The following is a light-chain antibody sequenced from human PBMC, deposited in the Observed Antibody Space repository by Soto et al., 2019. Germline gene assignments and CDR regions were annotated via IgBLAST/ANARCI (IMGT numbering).Light chain of an antibody. V-gene: IGKV3-20*01. CDR2: SAS. CDR1: QSISSS. CDR3: QQYGGSPLFT. Sequence: EIVLTQSPGTLSLSPGERATLSCRASQSISSSLAWYQQKPGQPPRLLISSASTRATGIPDRFAGSGSGTDFTLTISRLEPEDFAVYSCQQYGGSPLFTFGPGTRVDFK. J-gene: IGKJ3*01.